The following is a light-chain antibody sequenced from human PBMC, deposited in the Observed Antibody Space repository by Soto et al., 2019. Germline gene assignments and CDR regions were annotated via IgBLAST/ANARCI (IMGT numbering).Light chain of an antibody. CDR3: AAWDDSLNVVV. J-gene: IGLJ2*01. Sequence: QSVLTQPPSASGTPGQRVTFSCSGSSSNIGSNTVNWYQQPPGTAPKLLIYSNNQRPSGVPDRFSGSKSGTSASLAISGLQSEDEADYYCAAWDDSLNVVVFGGGTKVTVL. CDR1: SSNIGSNT. V-gene: IGLV1-44*01. CDR2: SNN.